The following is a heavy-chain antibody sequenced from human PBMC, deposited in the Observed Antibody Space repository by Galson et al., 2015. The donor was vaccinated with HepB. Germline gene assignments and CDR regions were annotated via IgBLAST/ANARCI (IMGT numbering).Heavy chain of an antibody. Sequence: SLRLSCAASGFTFSNAWMNWVRQAPGKGLEWVGRIKSKTDGGTTDYAAPVKGRFTISRDDSKNTLYLQMNSLKTEDTAVYYCTTDNGVGGRYVPDVDYWGQGTLVTVSS. D-gene: IGHD6-19*01. CDR1: GFTFSNAW. CDR2: IKSKTDGGTT. J-gene: IGHJ4*02. CDR3: TTDNGVGGRYVPDVDY. V-gene: IGHV3-15*07.